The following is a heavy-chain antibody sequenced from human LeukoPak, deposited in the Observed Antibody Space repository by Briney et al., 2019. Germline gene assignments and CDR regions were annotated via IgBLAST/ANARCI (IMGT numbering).Heavy chain of an antibody. CDR1: GGSFSGYY. D-gene: IGHD3-22*01. Sequence: SETLSLTCAVYGGSFSGYYWSWIRQPPGKGLEWIGRISSSGGTNYNPSLKSRVTISVDTSKNQFSLKLSSVTAADTAVYFCARGPYSYDSSGAFDIWGQGTMVTVSS. CDR3: ARGPYSYDSSGAFDI. J-gene: IGHJ3*02. CDR2: ISSSGGT. V-gene: IGHV4-34*01.